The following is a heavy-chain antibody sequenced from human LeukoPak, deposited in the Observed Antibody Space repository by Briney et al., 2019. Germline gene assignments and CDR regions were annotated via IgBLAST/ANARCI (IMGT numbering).Heavy chain of an antibody. Sequence: SETLSLTCAVSGGSISSGGYSWSWIRQPPGKGLEWIGYIYHSGSTYYNPSLKSRVTISVDRSKNQFSLKLSSVTAADTAVYYCARGIKRDVVVIAATRWFDPWGQGTLVTVSS. CDR2: IYHSGST. J-gene: IGHJ5*02. V-gene: IGHV4-30-2*01. CDR1: GGSISSGGYS. D-gene: IGHD2-15*01. CDR3: ARGIKRDVVVIAATRWFDP.